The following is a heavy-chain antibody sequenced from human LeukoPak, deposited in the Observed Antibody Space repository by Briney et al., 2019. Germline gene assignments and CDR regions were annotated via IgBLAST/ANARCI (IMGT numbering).Heavy chain of an antibody. CDR2: ITPSGST. CDR1: GGSFSGYF. D-gene: IGHD3-22*01. J-gene: IGHJ4*02. CDR3: ASSFYYDSRDY. Sequence: SETLSLTCVVYGGSFSGYFWSWIRQPPGKGLEWIGKITPSGSTNYSPSLKSRVSISIDTSKKKLSLRLTSVTAADSAVYYCASSFYYDSRDYWGQGTLVTVSS. V-gene: IGHV4-34*01.